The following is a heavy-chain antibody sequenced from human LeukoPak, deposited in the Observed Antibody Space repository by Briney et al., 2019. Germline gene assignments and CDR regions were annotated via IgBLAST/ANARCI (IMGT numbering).Heavy chain of an antibody. CDR2: ISYDGNNK. V-gene: IGHV3-30*18. J-gene: IGHJ4*02. CDR3: AKIAFSGSYYGGFDY. Sequence: GGSLRLSCAASGFTFSSHGMHWVRQAPGRGLEWVAVISYDGNNKYYADSVKGRFTISRDNSKSTLYLQVNSLRAEDTAVYYCAKIAFSGSYYGGFDYWGQGTLVTVSS. CDR1: GFTFSSHG. D-gene: IGHD1-26*01.